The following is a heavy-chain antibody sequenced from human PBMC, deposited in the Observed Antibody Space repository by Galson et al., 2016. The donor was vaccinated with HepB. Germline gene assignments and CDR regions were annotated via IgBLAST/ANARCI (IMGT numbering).Heavy chain of an antibody. V-gene: IGHV4-34*01. J-gene: IGHJ4*02. CDR2: INDSGST. CDR3: ARQPGFDYIAVAGPDY. D-gene: IGHD6-19*01. Sequence: ETLSLTCAVYGGSFSGYYWTWIRQPPGKGLEWIGEINDSGSTNYNSSLKSRVTISVDTSKNQFSLKLSSVTAGDTGLYYCARQPGFDYIAVAGPDYWGQGTLVTVSS. CDR1: GGSFSGYY.